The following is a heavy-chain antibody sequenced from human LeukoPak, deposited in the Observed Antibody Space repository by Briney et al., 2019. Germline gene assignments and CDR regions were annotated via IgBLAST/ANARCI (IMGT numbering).Heavy chain of an antibody. V-gene: IGHV3-74*01. D-gene: IGHD2-2*02. CDR3: ATGPYNAFEM. Sequence: PGGSLRLSCAASGFTFSDLWMHWVRQAPGRGLVWVLRVKGDGISTLYADFVEGRFTISRDNARNTLYLQMNSLRADDTALYYCATGPYNAFEMWGQGTMVTVSS. J-gene: IGHJ3*02. CDR2: VKGDGIST. CDR1: GFTFSDLW.